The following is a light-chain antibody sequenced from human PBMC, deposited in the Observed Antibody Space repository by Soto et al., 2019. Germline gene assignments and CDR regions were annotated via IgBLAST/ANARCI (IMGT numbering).Light chain of an antibody. CDR2: GAS. J-gene: IGKJ4*01. Sequence: EIVMAQSPATLSVSPGERATLSFRASQSVSSNLAWYQQKPGQAPRLLIYGASTRATGIPARFSGSGSGAEFTLTISSLQSEDFAVYYCQQYNKWPPLTFGGGTKVDI. CDR3: QQYNKWPPLT. V-gene: IGKV3-15*01. CDR1: QSVSSN.